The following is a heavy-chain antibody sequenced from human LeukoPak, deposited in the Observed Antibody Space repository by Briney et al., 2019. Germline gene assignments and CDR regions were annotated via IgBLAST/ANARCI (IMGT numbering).Heavy chain of an antibody. CDR2: IWYDGSNK. J-gene: IGHJ3*02. CDR3: ARDSSAFDI. V-gene: IGHV3-30*19. Sequence: GALRLSRAASGFTFSSYGMHWARQAPGKGLEWVAVIWYDGSNKYYADSVKGRFTISRDNSKNTLYLQMNSLRAEDTAVYYCARDSSAFDIWGQGTMVTVSS. CDR1: GFTFSSYG.